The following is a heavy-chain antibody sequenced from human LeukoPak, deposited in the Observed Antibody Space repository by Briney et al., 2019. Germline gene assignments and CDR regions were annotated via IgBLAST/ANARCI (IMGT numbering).Heavy chain of an antibody. CDR3: AAYYYDTPY. Sequence: GGSLRLSCVTSGFTFSSYAMSWVRQAPGKGLEWVSVISGSGGSTYYADSVKGRFTISRDNSKNTLYLQMNSLRAEHTAVYYCAAYYYDTPYWGQGTLVTVSS. V-gene: IGHV3-23*01. J-gene: IGHJ4*02. CDR2: ISGSGGST. CDR1: GFTFSSYA. D-gene: IGHD3-22*01.